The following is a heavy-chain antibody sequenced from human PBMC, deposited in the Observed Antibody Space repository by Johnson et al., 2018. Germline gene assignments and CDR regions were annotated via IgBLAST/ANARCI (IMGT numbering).Heavy chain of an antibody. CDR2: ISYSGST. CDR1: GGSISGRNYY. J-gene: IGHJ6*02. Sequence: QVQLQESGPGLVKPSETLSLTCTVSGGSISGRNYYWAWIRQPPGKGLEWIGSISYSGSTYYNPSLKGRVTISVDTSKNQFSLKLTSVTAADTTVYYCARQTVYDFEHYFYYGLDVWGQGITVTVSS. CDR3: ARQTVYDFEHYFYYGLDV. D-gene: IGHD3-3*01. V-gene: IGHV4-39*01.